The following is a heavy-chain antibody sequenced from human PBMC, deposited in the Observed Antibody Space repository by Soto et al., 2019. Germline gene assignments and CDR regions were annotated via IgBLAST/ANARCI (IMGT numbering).Heavy chain of an antibody. CDR1: GGSISSGGYY. V-gene: IGHV4-31*03. D-gene: IGHD6-19*01. CDR2: ICFSGST. Sequence: SETLSLTCTVSGGSISSGGYYWSWIRQHPGKGLEWIGYICFSGSTYYNPSLKSRVTISVDTSKNQFSLKLSFVTAADTAVYYCARGRVAVLDYWGQGTLVTVSS. J-gene: IGHJ4*02. CDR3: ARGRVAVLDY.